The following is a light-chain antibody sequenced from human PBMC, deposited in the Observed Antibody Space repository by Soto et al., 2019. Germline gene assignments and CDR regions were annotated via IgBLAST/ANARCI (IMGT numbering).Light chain of an antibody. J-gene: IGKJ5*01. V-gene: IGKV1-39*01. CDR3: QQSYSTPPIN. Sequence: DIPMTQSPSSLSASVGDRVTITCRASQSISFYLNWYQQKPGKAPKLLIYAASSLQSGVPSRFSGIGSGTDVTLTISSLQPEDFATYYCQQSYSTPPINFGQGTRLEIK. CDR2: AAS. CDR1: QSISFY.